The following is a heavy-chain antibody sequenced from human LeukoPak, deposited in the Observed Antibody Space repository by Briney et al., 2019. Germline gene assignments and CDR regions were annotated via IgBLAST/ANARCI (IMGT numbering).Heavy chain of an antibody. CDR3: ARRFYDNLTGHTWYDY. D-gene: IGHD3-9*01. V-gene: IGHV1-8*02. CDR1: GYTFTGYF. J-gene: IGHJ4*02. CDR2: MNPNSGNT. Sequence: GASVKVSCKASGYTFTGYFMHWMRQAPGQGLEWVGWMNPNSGNTGYAQTFQGKLTMTGNTSIKTAYMELSSLRSEDTAVYYCARRFYDNLTGHTWYDYWGQGTLVTVSS.